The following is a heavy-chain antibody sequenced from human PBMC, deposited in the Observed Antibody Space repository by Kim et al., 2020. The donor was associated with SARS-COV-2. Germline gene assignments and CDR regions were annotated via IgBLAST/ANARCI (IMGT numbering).Heavy chain of an antibody. CDR3: ARDHDGRFDY. Sequence: GNTHHTPPRKSRVTISVDTSKNQFSLKLSSVTAADTAVYYCARDHDGRFDYWGQGTLVTVSS. D-gene: IGHD1-1*01. J-gene: IGHJ4*02. V-gene: IGHV4-30-2*05. CDR2: GNT.